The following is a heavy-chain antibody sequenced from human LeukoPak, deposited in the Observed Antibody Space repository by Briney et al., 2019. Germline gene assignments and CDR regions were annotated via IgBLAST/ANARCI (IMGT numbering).Heavy chain of an antibody. CDR2: IKQDGSEK. V-gene: IGHV3-7*03. CDR1: GFTFSSYW. J-gene: IGHJ4*02. Sequence: PGGSLRHSCAASGFTFSSYWMSWVRQAPGKGLEWVANIKQDGSEKYYVDSVKGRFTISRDNAKNSLYLQMNSLRAEDTAVYYCAREAPGWYSSSWFDYWGQGTLVTVSS. D-gene: IGHD6-13*01. CDR3: AREAPGWYSSSWFDY.